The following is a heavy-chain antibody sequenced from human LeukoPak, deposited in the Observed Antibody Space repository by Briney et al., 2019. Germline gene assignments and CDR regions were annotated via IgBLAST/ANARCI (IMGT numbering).Heavy chain of an antibody. CDR1: GFTFSDYY. D-gene: IGHD3-22*01. Sequence: GGSLRLSCAASGFTFSDYYMSWIRQAPGKGLEWVSYISSSGSTIYYADSVKGRFTISRDSAKNSLYLQTNSLRAEDTAVYYCAREPNYYDSSDSDYWGQGTLVTVSS. CDR3: AREPNYYDSSDSDY. CDR2: ISSSGSTI. V-gene: IGHV3-11*01. J-gene: IGHJ4*02.